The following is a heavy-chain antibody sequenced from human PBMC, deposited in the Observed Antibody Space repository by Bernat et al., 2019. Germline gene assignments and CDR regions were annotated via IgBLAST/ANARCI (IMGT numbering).Heavy chain of an antibody. CDR2: INPNSGGT. CDR1: GYTFTGYY. D-gene: IGHD5-24*01. J-gene: IGHJ5*02. V-gene: IGHV1-2*02. CDR3: ARESEMATTVGWFDP. Sequence: QVQLVQSGAEVKKPGASVKVSCKASGYTFTGYYMHWVRQAPGQGLEWMGWINPNSGGTNYAQKFQSRVTMTRDTSISTAYMELSRLRSDDTAVYYCARESEMATTVGWFDPWGQGTLVTVSS.